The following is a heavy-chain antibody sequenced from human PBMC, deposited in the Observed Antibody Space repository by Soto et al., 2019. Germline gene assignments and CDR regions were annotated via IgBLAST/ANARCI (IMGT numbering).Heavy chain of an antibody. CDR3: ARDLAYFDS. CDR1: GGSFKSGSYS. J-gene: IGHJ4*02. Sequence: QVQLQESGPGLVKPSETLSLTCTVSGGSFKSGSYSWSWIRQPPGKGLESIGYVYHTGRTSYNPSLKSRGSISMDTSKNQFSLNLDSVTAADTAVYFCARDLAYFDSWGKGTLVTVSS. CDR2: VYHTGRT. V-gene: IGHV4-61*01. D-gene: IGHD3-16*01.